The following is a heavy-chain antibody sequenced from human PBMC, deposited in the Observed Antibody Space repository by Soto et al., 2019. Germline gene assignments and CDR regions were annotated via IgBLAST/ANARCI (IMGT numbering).Heavy chain of an antibody. CDR2: ISGSGDTT. D-gene: IGHD3-22*01. Sequence: EVQLLESGGDLVQPGGSLRLSCAASGFTFSTYAMGWVRQAPGKGLEWVSSISGSGDTTYYAYSVKGRFTISRDNSKNALFLEVNNLRAEDTDLYYSERGYYYATSVYYPQWGQGTLVTVSS. CDR3: ERGYYYATSVYYPQ. J-gene: IGHJ4*02. CDR1: GFTFSTYA. V-gene: IGHV3-23*01.